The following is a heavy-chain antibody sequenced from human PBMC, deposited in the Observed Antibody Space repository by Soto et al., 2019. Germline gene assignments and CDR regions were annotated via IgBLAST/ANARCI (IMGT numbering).Heavy chain of an antibody. CDR2: ISYDGSNK. J-gene: IGHJ6*02. CDR1: GFTFSSYA. V-gene: IGHV3-30-3*01. CDR3: ARVARIVPAARFYYGMDV. D-gene: IGHD2-2*01. Sequence: GGSLRLSCAASGFTFSSYAMHWVRQAPGKGLEWVAVISYDGSNKYYADSVKGRFTISRDNSKNTLYLQMNSLRAEDTAVYYCARVARIVPAARFYYGMDVWGQGTTVTVSS.